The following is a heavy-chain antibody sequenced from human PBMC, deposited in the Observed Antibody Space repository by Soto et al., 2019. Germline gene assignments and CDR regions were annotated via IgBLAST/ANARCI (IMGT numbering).Heavy chain of an antibody. CDR2: IYYSGST. CDR3: AGIYSGSRGGTLRY. Sequence: QVQLQESGPGLVKPSQTLSLTCTVSGGSISSGGYYWSWLRQHPGKGLEWIGYIYYSGSTYYNPSLKSRVTISVDTSKNQCSLKLSSVTAADTAVYYCAGIYSGSRGGTLRYWGQGTLVTVSS. CDR1: GGSISSGGYY. J-gene: IGHJ4*02. D-gene: IGHD1-26*01. V-gene: IGHV4-31*03.